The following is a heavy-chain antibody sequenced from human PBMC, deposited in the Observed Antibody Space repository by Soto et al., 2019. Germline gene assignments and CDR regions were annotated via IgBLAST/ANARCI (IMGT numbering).Heavy chain of an antibody. CDR3: ARGGNIAARPLDY. CDR1: GYTFTNYY. V-gene: IGHV1-46*01. Sequence: QVQLVQSGAEVRKPGASVKVSCKASGYTFTNYYMHWVRQAPGQGLEWMGIINPSGGGTNYAQKFKGRFTMTRETSTSILYMELSSLRSDDTAVYYCARGGNIAARPLDYWGQGTLVTVSS. J-gene: IGHJ4*02. CDR2: INPSGGGT. D-gene: IGHD6-6*01.